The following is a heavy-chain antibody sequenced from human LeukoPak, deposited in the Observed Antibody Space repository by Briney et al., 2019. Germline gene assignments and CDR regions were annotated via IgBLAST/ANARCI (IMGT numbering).Heavy chain of an antibody. CDR3: ARGSFSGGWEI. Sequence: SETLSLTCSVSGGSITRHYCCSIRQPPGKGLEWIGYIHYSGSTNCNPSLKSRVTISLDTSKNQFSLKLTSVTAADTAVYYCARGSFSGGWEIWGQGTLVTVSS. J-gene: IGHJ4*02. D-gene: IGHD2-15*01. CDR2: IHYSGST. V-gene: IGHV4-59*11. CDR1: GGSITRHY.